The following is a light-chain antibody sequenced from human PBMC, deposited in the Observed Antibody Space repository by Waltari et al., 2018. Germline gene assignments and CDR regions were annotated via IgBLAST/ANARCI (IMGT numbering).Light chain of an antibody. CDR1: SSDIGNYDL. CDR3: CSYGGPSSWV. CDR2: ECT. J-gene: IGLJ3*02. V-gene: IGLV2-23*01. Sequence: QSALTQPASMSGSPGQSITVSCTGTSSDIGNYDLVSWYQQFPGKAPKLVIYECTERPSGISGRFSGSKSGNTAFLTTSGLQAEDEADYHCCSYGGPSSWVFGGGTKLTVL.